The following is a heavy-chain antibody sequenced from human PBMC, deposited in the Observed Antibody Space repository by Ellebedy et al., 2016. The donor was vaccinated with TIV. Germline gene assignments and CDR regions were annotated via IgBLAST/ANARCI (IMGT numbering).Heavy chain of an antibody. CDR2: MKPNSGNT. Sequence: AASVKVSCKASGYTFTSYDINWVRQATGQGLEWMGWMKPNSGNTGYAQKFPGRVTMTMNTSISKAYRELSSLISEDTAVYYCATIKVHPHWYFDLWGRGTLVTVSS. J-gene: IGHJ2*01. V-gene: IGHV1-8*01. CDR1: GYTFTSYD. CDR3: ATIKVHPHWYFDL.